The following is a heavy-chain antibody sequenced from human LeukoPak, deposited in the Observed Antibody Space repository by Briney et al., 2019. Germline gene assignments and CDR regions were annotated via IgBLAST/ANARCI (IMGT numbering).Heavy chain of an antibody. D-gene: IGHD3-22*01. V-gene: IGHV3-23*01. CDR3: ARARDNYDISSFSALDY. CDR2: VSGSGGST. J-gene: IGHJ4*02. Sequence: GGSLRLSCVASGFTFTNYAMSWVRQAPGKGLEWVSDVSGSGGSTYYADSVKGRFAISRDNSKNTLYLLLNSLRAEDTAVYYCARARDNYDISSFSALDYWGQGTLVTVSS. CDR1: GFTFTNYA.